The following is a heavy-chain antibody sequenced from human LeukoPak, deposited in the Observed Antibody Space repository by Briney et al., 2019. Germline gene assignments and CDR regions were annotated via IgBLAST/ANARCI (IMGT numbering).Heavy chain of an antibody. V-gene: IGHV1-2*02. D-gene: IGHD2-2*01. CDR3: ARELDVVVPAALTFDP. J-gene: IGHJ5*02. CDR2: INPNSGGT. CDR1: GYTFTGYY. Sequence: ASVKVSCKASGYTFTGYYMHWVRRAPGQGLEWMGWINPNSGGTNYAQKFQGRVTMTTDTSISTAYMELSRLRSDDTAVYYCARELDVVVPAALTFDPWGQGTLSPSPQ.